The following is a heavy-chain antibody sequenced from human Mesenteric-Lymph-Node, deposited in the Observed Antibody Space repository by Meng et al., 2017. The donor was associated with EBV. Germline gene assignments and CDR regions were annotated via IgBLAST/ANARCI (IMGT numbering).Heavy chain of an antibody. Sequence: QVQLQQWGAXLWKPXXXLSLTCTXYGGSSSGYRWSWIRQPPGKGLEWIGEINHSGNTNYDPSLKSRVTISIDTSKNQVSIKMTSVTAADTAVYYCAGELRYFEWAEYGFESWGQGTLVTVSS. D-gene: IGHD3-9*01. V-gene: IGHV4-34*01. J-gene: IGHJ4*02. CDR3: AGELRYFEWAEYGFES. CDR2: INHSGNT. CDR1: GGSSSGYR.